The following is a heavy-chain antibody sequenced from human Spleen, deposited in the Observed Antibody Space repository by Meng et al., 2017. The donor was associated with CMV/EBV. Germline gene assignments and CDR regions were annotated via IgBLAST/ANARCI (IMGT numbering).Heavy chain of an antibody. Sequence: SGNTFNSHYIHWVRQAPGQGIEWMGIINPSGGSTSYAQKFHGRVAMTRDTSTRTVYMEIYSLRSEDTAVYYCVTDPRDTTTSGNFDYWGQGTLVTVSS. V-gene: IGHV1-46*02. J-gene: IGHJ4*02. CDR1: GNTFNSHY. D-gene: IGHD2/OR15-2a*01. CDR2: INPSGGST. CDR3: VTDPRDTTTSGNFDY.